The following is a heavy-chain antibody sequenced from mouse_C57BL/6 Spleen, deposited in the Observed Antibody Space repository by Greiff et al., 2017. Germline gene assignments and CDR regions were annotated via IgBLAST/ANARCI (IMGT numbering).Heavy chain of an antibody. Sequence: QVTLKVSGPGILQSSQTLSLTCSFSGFSLSTSGMGVSWIRQPSGKGLEWLAHIYWADDKRYNPSLKSRLTISKDTSRNLVFRKITRVDTADTATYYFALYSPYAMDYWGQGTAVTVSS. D-gene: IGHD2-12*01. J-gene: IGHJ4*01. CDR1: GFSLSTSGMG. V-gene: IGHV8-12*01. CDR3: ALYSPYAMDY. CDR2: IYWADDK.